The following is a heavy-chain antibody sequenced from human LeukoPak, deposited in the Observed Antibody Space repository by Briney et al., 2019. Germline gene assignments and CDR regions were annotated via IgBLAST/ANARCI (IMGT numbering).Heavy chain of an antibody. J-gene: IGHJ5*02. CDR3: ARTVIAARQDWFDP. V-gene: IGHV5-51*01. D-gene: IGHD6-6*01. CDR1: GYSFTSYW. Sequence: GESLKISCKGSGYSFTSYWIGWVRQMPGEGLEWMGIIYPGDSDTRYSPSFQGQVTISADKSISSAYLQWSSLKASDTAMYYCARTVIAARQDWFDPWGQGTLVTVSS. CDR2: IYPGDSDT.